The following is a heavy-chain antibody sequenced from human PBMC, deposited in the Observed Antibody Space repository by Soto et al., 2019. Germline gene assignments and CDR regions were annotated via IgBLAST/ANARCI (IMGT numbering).Heavy chain of an antibody. CDR3: TRGYIWYSSSSSGFDP. D-gene: IGHD6-6*01. CDR1: GFTFGDYA. J-gene: IGHJ5*02. CDR2: IRSKAYGGTT. Sequence: GGSLRLSCTASGFTFGDYAMSWFRQAPGKGLEWVGFIRSKAYGGTTEYAASVKGRFTISRDDSKSIAYLQMNSLKTEDTAVYYCTRGYIWYSSSSSGFDPWGQGTLVTVSS. V-gene: IGHV3-49*03.